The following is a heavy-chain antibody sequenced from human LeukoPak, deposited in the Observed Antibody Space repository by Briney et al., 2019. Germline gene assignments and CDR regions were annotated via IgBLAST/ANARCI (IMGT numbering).Heavy chain of an antibody. CDR2: ISGSGGST. Sequence: SGGSLRLSCAASGFTFSSYAMSWVRQAPGKGLEWVSAISGSGGSTYYADSVKGRFTISRDSSKNTLYLQMNSLRAEDTAVYYCAKAPHTYYYDNSGYYYGTFDYWGQGTLVTVSS. CDR1: GFTFSSYA. CDR3: AKAPHTYYYDNSGYYYGTFDY. J-gene: IGHJ4*02. D-gene: IGHD3-22*01. V-gene: IGHV3-23*01.